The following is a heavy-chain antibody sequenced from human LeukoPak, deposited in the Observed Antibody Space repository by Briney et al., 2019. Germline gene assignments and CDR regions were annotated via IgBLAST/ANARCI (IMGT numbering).Heavy chain of an antibody. V-gene: IGHV3-21*01. CDR1: GFTFSSYS. CDR3: ARDHGLGGQLPVWFDP. J-gene: IGHJ5*02. Sequence: GGSLRLSCAASGFTFSSYSMNWVRQAPGKGLEWVSSISSGSSYIYYADSVKGRFTISRDNAKNSLYLQMNSLRAEDTAVYYCARDHGLGGQLPVWFDPWGQGTLVTVSS. D-gene: IGHD2-2*01. CDR2: ISSGSSYI.